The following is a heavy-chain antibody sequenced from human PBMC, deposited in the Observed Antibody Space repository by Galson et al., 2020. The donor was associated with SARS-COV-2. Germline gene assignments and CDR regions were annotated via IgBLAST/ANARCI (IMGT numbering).Heavy chain of an antibody. J-gene: IGHJ6*02. CDR2: IYTSGST. D-gene: IGHD6-19*01. Sequence: SETLSLTCTVSGGSISSGSYYWSWIRPPAGKGLEWIGRIYTSGSTNYNPSLKSRVTISVDTSKNQFSLKLSSVTAADTAVYYCARDLLIAVAGYYYYYGMDVWGQGTTVTVSS. CDR3: ARDLLIAVAGYYYYYGMDV. CDR1: GGSISSGSYY. V-gene: IGHV4-61*02.